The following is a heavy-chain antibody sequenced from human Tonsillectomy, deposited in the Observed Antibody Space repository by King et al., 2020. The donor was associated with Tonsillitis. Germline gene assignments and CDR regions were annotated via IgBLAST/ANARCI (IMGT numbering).Heavy chain of an antibody. V-gene: IGHV4-59*01. CDR1: SGSISSYY. CDR3: ARSRFGYYMDV. Sequence: MQLQESGPGLVKPSETLSLTCTVSSGSISSYYWSWIRQPPGKGLEWIGYIYNSGSTNYNPSLKSRVTISVDTSKNQFSLKLTSVTAADTAVYYCARSRFGYYMDVWGKGTTVTVTS. D-gene: IGHD3-10*01. J-gene: IGHJ6*03. CDR2: IYNSGST.